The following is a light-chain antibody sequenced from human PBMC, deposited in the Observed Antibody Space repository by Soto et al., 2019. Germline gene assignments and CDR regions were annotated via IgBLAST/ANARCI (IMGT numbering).Light chain of an antibody. CDR1: QAISRN. Sequence: GVTQSPATLSVSRGETATLYCRANQAISRNLAWYQQKPGQAPRLLIYGASTRATGIPDRFSGSGSGTEFTLTISSLQSEDFAPYYCPQLTSYPLTFGQGTRLEIK. CDR3: PQLTSYPLT. V-gene: IGKV3-15*01. CDR2: GAS. J-gene: IGKJ5*01.